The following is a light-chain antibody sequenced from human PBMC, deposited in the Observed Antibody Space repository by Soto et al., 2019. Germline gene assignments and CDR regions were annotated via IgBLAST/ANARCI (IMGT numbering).Light chain of an antibody. V-gene: IGLV2-8*01. J-gene: IGLJ1*01. CDR3: SSYAGFNNHL. CDR1: PSDVGGYLS. CDR2: EVS. Sequence: QSVLTQPPSASGSPGQSVTISCTGTPSDVGGYLSVSWYQQHPGKAPKLIIFEVSRRPSGVPDRFSASKSGSTAFLTVPGLQAEDEAEYYCSSYAGFNNHLFGSGTKVTVL.